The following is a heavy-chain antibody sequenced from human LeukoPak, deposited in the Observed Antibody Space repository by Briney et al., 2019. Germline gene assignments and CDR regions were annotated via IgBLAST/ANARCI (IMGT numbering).Heavy chain of an antibody. D-gene: IGHD6-19*01. Sequence: GSVRVSCKASGGTFSSYAISWVRQAPGQGLEWMGWISAYNGNTNYAQKLQGRVTMTTDTSTSTAYMELRSLRSDDTAVYYCAAVAGTGLDYWGQGTLVTVSS. CDR1: GGTFSSYA. V-gene: IGHV1-18*01. CDR3: AAVAGTGLDY. CDR2: ISAYNGNT. J-gene: IGHJ4*02.